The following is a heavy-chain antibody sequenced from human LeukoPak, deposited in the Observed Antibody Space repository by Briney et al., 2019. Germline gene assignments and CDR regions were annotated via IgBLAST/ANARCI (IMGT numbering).Heavy chain of an antibody. Sequence: SETLSLTCTVSGGSISSYYWSWIRQPPGKGLEWIGYIYYSGSTNYNPSLKSRVTISVDTSKNQFSLKRSSVTAADTAVYYCARHTCRGGSCYSRSSENDAFDIWGQGTMVTVSS. CDR2: IYYSGST. CDR1: GGSISSYY. J-gene: IGHJ3*02. V-gene: IGHV4-59*08. D-gene: IGHD2-15*01. CDR3: ARHTCRGGSCYSRSSENDAFDI.